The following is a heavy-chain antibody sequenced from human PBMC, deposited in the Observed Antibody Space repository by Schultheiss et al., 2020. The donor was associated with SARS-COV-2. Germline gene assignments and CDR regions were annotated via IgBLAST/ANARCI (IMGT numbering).Heavy chain of an antibody. V-gene: IGHV4-39*01. J-gene: IGHJ6*03. D-gene: IGHD3-3*01. CDR2: VYYTGNT. CDR1: GGSTSSTNYH. Sequence: SQTLSLTCTVSGGSTSSTNYHFGWIRQPPGRGLEWIGIVYYTGNTFYNPSLNSRVTISLDTSKSQFSLKLGSVTASDTAVYYCASFVSYYYYMDVWGKGTTVTVSS. CDR3: ASFVSYYYYMDV.